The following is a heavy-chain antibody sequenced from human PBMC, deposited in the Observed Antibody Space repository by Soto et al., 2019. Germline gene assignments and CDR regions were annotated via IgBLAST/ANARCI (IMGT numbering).Heavy chain of an antibody. CDR2: IFSNDEK. J-gene: IGHJ4*02. V-gene: IGHV2-26*01. CDR1: GFSLSNARMG. Sequence: QVTLKESGPVLVKPTETLTLTCTVSGFSLSNARMGVSWIRQPPGKALEWLAHIFSNDEKSYSTSLKSRLTISKDTSKSQVVLTMTNMDPVDTATYYCARIRNYDILTGYYDNYFDYWGQGILVTVSS. CDR3: ARIRNYDILTGYYDNYFDY. D-gene: IGHD3-9*01.